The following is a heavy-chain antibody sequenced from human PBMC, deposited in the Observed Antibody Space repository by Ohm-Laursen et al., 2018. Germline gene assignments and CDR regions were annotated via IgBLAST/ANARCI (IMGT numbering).Heavy chain of an antibody. CDR3: ARDPSRYSGSYPYYFDY. CDR1: GFTFSNYW. D-gene: IGHD1-26*01. J-gene: IGHJ4*02. V-gene: IGHV3-74*01. Sequence: GSLRLSCAAPGFTFSNYWMHWVRQAPGKGLVWVSRINSDGSSISYADSVKGRFTISRDNAKNSLYLQMNSLRAEDTAVYYCARDPSRYSGSYPYYFDYWGQGTLVTVSS. CDR2: INSDGSSI.